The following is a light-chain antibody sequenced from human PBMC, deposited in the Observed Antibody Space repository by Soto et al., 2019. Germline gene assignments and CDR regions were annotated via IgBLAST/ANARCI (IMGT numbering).Light chain of an antibody. CDR3: GTWHTTLSVEWV. J-gene: IGLJ3*02. CDR2: DDD. CDR1: NSNIGANS. Sequence: QSVLTQPPSVSAAPGQKVTISCSGSNSNIGANSVSWYQHLPGTAPKLVIYDDDKRPSGTPDRFSGSKSGTSATLDITGLQIGDEADYYCGTWHTTLSVEWVFGGGTKLTVL. V-gene: IGLV1-51*01.